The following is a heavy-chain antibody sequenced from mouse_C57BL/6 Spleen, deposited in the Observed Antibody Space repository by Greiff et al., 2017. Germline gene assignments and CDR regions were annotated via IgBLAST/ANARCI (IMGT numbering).Heavy chain of an antibody. J-gene: IGHJ3*01. V-gene: IGHV1-50*01. CDR2: IDPSDSYT. D-gene: IGHD1-1*01. Sequence: QVQLQQPGAELVKPGASVKLSCKASGYTFTSYWMQWVKQRPGQGLEWIGEIDPSDSYTNYNQKFKGKATLTVDTSSSTAYMQLSSLTSEDSAVYYCARRTVVGWFAYWGQGTLVTVSA. CDR1: GYTFTSYW. CDR3: ARRTVVGWFAY.